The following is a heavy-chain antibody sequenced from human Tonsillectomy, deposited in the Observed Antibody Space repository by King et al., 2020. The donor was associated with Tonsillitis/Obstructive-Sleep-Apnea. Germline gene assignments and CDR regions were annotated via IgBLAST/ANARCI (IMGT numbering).Heavy chain of an antibody. CDR2: SRPYNGDT. CDR3: ARDYSGRSGYYHGYFQH. J-gene: IGHJ1*01. CDR1: GYTFTNYD. Sequence: QLVQSGVEVKKPGASLKVSCKASGYTFTNYDITWVRQAPGQGLEWMGWSRPYNGDTNYAQKLQGRVTMTSDTSTSTAYMELRSLRSDDTAVYYCARDYSGRSGYYHGYFQHWGQGTLVTVSS. D-gene: IGHD3-22*01. V-gene: IGHV1-18*01.